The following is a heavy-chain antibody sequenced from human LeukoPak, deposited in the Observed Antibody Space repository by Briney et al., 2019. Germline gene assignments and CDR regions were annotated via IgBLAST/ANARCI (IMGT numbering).Heavy chain of an antibody. V-gene: IGHV1-69*13. J-gene: IGHJ5*02. CDR1: GGTFSSYA. D-gene: IGHD2-15*01. Sequence: GASVKVSCRASGGTFSSYAISWVRQAPGQGLEWMGGIIPIFGTANYAQKFQGRVTITADESTSTAYMELSSLRSEDTAVYYCARDRMWGYCSGGSCYRWFDPWGQGTLVTVSS. CDR3: ARDRMWGYCSGGSCYRWFDP. CDR2: IIPIFGTA.